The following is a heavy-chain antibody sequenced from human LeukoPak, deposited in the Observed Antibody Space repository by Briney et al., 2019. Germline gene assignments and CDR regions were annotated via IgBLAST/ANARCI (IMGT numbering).Heavy chain of an antibody. Sequence: GGSLRLSWAASGFTFSDYYRSWIRQAPGKGLEWVSYISSIDNTIYYADSVKGRFTISRDNAKNSLYLQINSLRAEDTAVYYCARWNLVSDYWGQGTLVTVSS. J-gene: IGHJ4*02. V-gene: IGHV3-11*01. D-gene: IGHD1-1*01. CDR1: GFTFSDYY. CDR2: ISSIDNTI. CDR3: ARWNLVSDY.